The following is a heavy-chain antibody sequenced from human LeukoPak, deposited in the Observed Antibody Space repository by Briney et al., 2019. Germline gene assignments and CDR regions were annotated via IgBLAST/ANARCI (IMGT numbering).Heavy chain of an antibody. CDR2: TYYSGST. CDR1: GGSISSSSYY. Sequence: SETLSLTCNVSGGSISSSSYYWGWIRQSPGKGLEWIGSTYYSGSTYYNPSLKTRVTISVDTSKDHFSLNLSSVTAADTAVYYCARGWYYFDYWGQGALVTVSS. J-gene: IGHJ4*02. V-gene: IGHV4-39*02. CDR3: ARGWYYFDY. D-gene: IGHD6-19*01.